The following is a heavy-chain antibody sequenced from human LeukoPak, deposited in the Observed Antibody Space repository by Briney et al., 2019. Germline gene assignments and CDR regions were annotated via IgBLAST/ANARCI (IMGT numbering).Heavy chain of an antibody. CDR3: ARDRRGSGYDPGVWFDP. J-gene: IGHJ5*02. CDR2: INPSGGST. V-gene: IGHV1-46*01. Sequence: ASVKVSCKASGYTLTSYYIHWVRQAPGQGLEWMGIINPSGGSTSYAQKFQGRVTMTRDMSTSTVYMELSSLRSDDTAVYYCARDRRGSGYDPGVWFDPWGQGTLVTVSS. CDR1: GYTLTSYY. D-gene: IGHD5-12*01.